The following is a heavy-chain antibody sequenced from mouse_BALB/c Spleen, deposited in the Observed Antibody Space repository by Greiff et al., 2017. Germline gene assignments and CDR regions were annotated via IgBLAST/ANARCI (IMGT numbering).Heavy chain of an antibody. D-gene: IGHD1-1*01. CDR2: IYPGDGDT. CDR3: ARSGYYGSSSAWFAY. V-gene: IGHV1-82*01. Sequence: VKLMESGPELVKPGASVKISCKASGYAFSSSWMNWVKQRPGQGLEWIGRIYPGDGDTNYNGKFKGKATLTADKSSSTAYMQLSSLTSVDSAVYFCARSGYYGSSSAWFAYWGQGTLVTVSA. CDR1: GYAFSSSW. J-gene: IGHJ3*01.